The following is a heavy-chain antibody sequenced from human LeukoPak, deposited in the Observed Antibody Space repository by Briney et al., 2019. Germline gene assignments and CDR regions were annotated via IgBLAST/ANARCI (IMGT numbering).Heavy chain of an antibody. Sequence: GGSRRLSCAASGFTFSSYGMHWVRQAPGKGLEWVAFIRYDGSNKYYADSVKGRFTISRDNSKNTLYLQMNSLRAEDTAVYYCAKDVTVTFDYWGQGTLVTVSS. J-gene: IGHJ4*02. D-gene: IGHD4-17*01. CDR2: IRYDGSNK. CDR3: AKDVTVTFDY. V-gene: IGHV3-30*02. CDR1: GFTFSSYG.